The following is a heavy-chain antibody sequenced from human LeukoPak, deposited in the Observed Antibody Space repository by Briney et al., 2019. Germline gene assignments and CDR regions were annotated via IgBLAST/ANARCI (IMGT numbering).Heavy chain of an antibody. Sequence: SETLSLTCAVYGGSFSGYYWSWIRQPPGKGLEWIGEINHSGSTNYNPSLKSRVTISVDTSKNQFSLKLSSVTAADTAVYYCARGFDGLRLSYFDYWGQGTLVTVSS. CDR1: GGSFSGYY. V-gene: IGHV4-34*01. CDR2: INHSGST. D-gene: IGHD5-12*01. CDR3: ARGFDGLRLSYFDY. J-gene: IGHJ4*02.